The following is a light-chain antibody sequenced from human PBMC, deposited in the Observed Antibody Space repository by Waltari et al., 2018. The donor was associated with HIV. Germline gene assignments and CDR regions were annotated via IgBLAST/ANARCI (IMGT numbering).Light chain of an antibody. CDR1: STDVGGYDY. CDR3: CSFAGSYTGV. V-gene: IGLV2-11*01. J-gene: IGLJ2*01. CDR2: DVT. Sequence: QSALTQPRSVSGSPGQSVTISCTGTSTDVGGYDYVSWYQKHPGNAPILLIYDVTKRPSGVPHSFSGAKSGNTASLTISELQAGDEAYYYCCSFAGSYTGVFGGGTKVTVL.